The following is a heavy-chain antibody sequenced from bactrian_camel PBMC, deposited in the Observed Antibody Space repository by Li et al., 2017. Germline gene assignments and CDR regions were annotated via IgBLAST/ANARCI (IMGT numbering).Heavy chain of an antibody. J-gene: IGHJ4*01. CDR3: ATDGGYSSAHPGLFGGGDGGWEYNF. Sequence: VQLVESGGGSVQPGGSLTLSCAFSADTRSNCMGWCRQAPGKEREAVATIGRGDDRSYADTVQGRVTITKNKTVNNLCLQMNNQTPDDTAIDDCATDGGYSSAHPGLFGGGDGGWEYNFRGQGTQVTVS. CDR1: ADTRSNC. D-gene: IGHD7*01. CDR2: IGRGDDR. V-gene: IGHV3S53*01.